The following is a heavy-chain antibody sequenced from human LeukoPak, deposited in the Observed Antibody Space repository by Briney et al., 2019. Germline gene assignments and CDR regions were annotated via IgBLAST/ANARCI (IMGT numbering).Heavy chain of an antibody. CDR2: FYYSGST. V-gene: IGHV4-59*01. J-gene: IGHJ3*02. Sequence: PSETLSLTCTVSGGSISSYYWSWIRQPPGKGLERIGYFYYSGSTNYNPSLKSRVTISVDTSKNQFSLKLSSVTAADTAVYYCARDLKQQLVLGAFDIWGQGTMVTVSS. CDR1: GGSISSYY. CDR3: ARDLKQQLVLGAFDI. D-gene: IGHD6-13*01.